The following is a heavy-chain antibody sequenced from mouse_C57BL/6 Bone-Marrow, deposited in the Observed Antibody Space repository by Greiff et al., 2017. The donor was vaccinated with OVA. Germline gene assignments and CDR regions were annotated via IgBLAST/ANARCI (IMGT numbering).Heavy chain of an antibody. Sequence: VQLQQSGTVLARPGASVKMSCKTSGYTFTSYWMHWVKQRPGQGLEWIGAIYPGNSDTSYNQKFKGKAKLTAVTSASTAYMELSSLTNEDSAVYYCTREEVYALYPFHSWGPGTPLTVSS. V-gene: IGHV1-5*01. D-gene: IGHD2-12*01. CDR2: IYPGNSDT. J-gene: IGHJ2*01. CDR3: TREEVYALYPFHS. CDR1: GYTFTSYW.